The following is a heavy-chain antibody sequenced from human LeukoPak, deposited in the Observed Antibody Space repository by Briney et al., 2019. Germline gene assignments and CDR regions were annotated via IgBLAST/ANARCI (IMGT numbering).Heavy chain of an antibody. J-gene: IGHJ4*02. Sequence: SETLSLTCTVSGGSISSSSYYWGWIRQPPGKGLEWIGSIYYSGSTYYNPSLKSRVTISVDTSKNQFSLKLSSVTAADTAVYYCARDLYCSSTRCSPGWGQGTLVTVSS. CDR3: ARDLYCSSTRCSPG. V-gene: IGHV4-39*07. CDR2: IYYSGST. D-gene: IGHD2-2*01. CDR1: GGSISSSSYY.